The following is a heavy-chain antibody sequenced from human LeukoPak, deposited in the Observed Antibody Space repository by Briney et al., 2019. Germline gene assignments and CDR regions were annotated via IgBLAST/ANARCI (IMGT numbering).Heavy chain of an antibody. V-gene: IGHV3-30*03. CDR1: GFTFSTYG. CDR3: ARDQGAWGYGYNFDY. J-gene: IGHJ4*02. Sequence: AGGSLRLSCEASGFTFSTYGMHWVRQAPGKGLEWVAVISYDGSDKFYADSVKGRFTISRDNSKNTLHLQMISLRAEDTAVYYCARDQGAWGYGYNFDYWGQGTLVTVSS. CDR2: ISYDGSDK. D-gene: IGHD3-16*01.